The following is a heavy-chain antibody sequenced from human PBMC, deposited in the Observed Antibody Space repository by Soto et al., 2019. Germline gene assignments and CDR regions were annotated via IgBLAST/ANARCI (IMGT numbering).Heavy chain of an antibody. Sequence: EVQLVESGEGLVQPGGSLRLSCAASGFTFSSYNIHWIRQAPGKGLEFVSAISRSGDRTYYADSVKGRFTITRVNSKNTVWLQMGRLRAEDMAVYYCARARCSSGQCYYFDYWGRGALVSVSS. V-gene: IGHV3-64*02. CDR1: GFTFSSYN. D-gene: IGHD2-15*01. CDR2: ISRSGDRT. J-gene: IGHJ4*02. CDR3: ARARCSSGQCYYFDY.